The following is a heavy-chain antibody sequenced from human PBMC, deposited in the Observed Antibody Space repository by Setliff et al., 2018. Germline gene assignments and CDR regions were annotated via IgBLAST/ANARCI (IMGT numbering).Heavy chain of an antibody. CDR1: GDSISSRTYY. J-gene: IGHJ4*02. CDR2: IYTSWST. D-gene: IGHD3-10*01. CDR3: ARESATLGEFPLYYFDY. V-gene: IGHV4-61*09. Sequence: SETLSLTCTVSGDSISSRTYYWSWIRQPAGKGLEWIGHIYTSWSTIYNPSLKSRLTISLDTSKNQFSLKLTSVTAADTAVYFCARESATLGEFPLYYFDYWGQGIPVTVSS.